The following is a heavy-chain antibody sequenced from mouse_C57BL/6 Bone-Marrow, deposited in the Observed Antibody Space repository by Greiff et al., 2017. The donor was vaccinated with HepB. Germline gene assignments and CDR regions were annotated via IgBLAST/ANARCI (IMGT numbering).Heavy chain of an antibody. CDR1: GYTFTSYG. Sequence: VQRVESGAELARPGASVKLSCKASGYTFTSYGISWVKQRTGQGLEWIGDIYPGSGSTNYNEKFKSKATLTVDTSSSTAYMQLSSLTSEDSAVYYCARSKSDYWGQGTTLTVSS. CDR3: ARSKSDY. V-gene: IGHV1-81*01. J-gene: IGHJ2*01. CDR2: IYPGSGST.